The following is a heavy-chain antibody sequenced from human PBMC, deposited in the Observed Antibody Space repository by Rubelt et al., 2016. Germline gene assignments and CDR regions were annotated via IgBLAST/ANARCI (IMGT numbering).Heavy chain of an antibody. CDR3: ARRPGIAVAGHAFDI. CDR1: GFSLSTSGVG. CDR2: IYWDDDK. Sequence: QITLKESGPTLVKPTQTLTLTCTFSGFSLSTSGVGVGWIRQPPGKALEWLALIYWDDDKRYSPSVKRRLTITKDTSKNQVVLTMTNMDPVDTGTYYCARRPGIAVAGHAFDIWGQGTMVTVSS. V-gene: IGHV2-5*02. D-gene: IGHD6-19*01. J-gene: IGHJ3*02.